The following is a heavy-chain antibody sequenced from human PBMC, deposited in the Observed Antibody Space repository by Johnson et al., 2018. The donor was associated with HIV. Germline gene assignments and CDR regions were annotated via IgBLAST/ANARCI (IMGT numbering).Heavy chain of an antibody. Sequence: QVLLVESGGVVVQPGGSLILSCAASGFTFSSYAMHWVRQAPGKGLEWVAVISFDGSNKYYADSVKGRFTISRDNSKNTLYLQMNSLRAEDTAVYYCARGGKRVMAAFDIWGQGTMVTVSS. J-gene: IGHJ3*02. V-gene: IGHV3-30*04. CDR1: GFTFSSYA. CDR3: ARGGKRVMAAFDI. CDR2: ISFDGSNK. D-gene: IGHD3-16*01.